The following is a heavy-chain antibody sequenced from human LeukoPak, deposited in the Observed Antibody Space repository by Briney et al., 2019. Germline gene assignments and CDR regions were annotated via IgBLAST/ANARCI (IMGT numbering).Heavy chain of an antibody. CDR1: GYTFTSYA. D-gene: IGHD2-15*01. CDR2: INAGNGNT. Sequence: ASVKVSCKASGYTFTSYAMHWVRQAPGQRLEWMGWINAGNGNTKYSQKFQGRVTITGDTSASTAYMELSSLRSEDTAVYYCARVGVVVAATGAAFDIWGQGTMVTVSS. CDR3: ARVGVVVAATGAAFDI. J-gene: IGHJ3*02. V-gene: IGHV1-3*01.